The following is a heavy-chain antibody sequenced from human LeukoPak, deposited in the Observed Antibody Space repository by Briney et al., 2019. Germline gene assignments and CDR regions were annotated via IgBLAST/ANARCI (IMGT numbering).Heavy chain of an antibody. CDR3: ARYSSSWRTFDY. CDR1: GFTFSSYD. CDR2: IGTAGDT. D-gene: IGHD6-13*01. V-gene: IGHV3-13*01. Sequence: PGGSLRLSCAASGFTFSSYDMHWVRQATGKGLEWVSAIGTAGDTYYPGSVKGRFTISRENAKNSLYLQMNSLRAGDTAVYYCARYSSSWRTFDYWGQGTLVTVSS. J-gene: IGHJ4*02.